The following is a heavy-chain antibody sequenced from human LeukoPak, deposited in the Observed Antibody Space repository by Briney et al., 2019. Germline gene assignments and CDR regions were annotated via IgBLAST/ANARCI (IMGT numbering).Heavy chain of an antibody. CDR1: GFTFSSYG. J-gene: IGHJ4*02. CDR2: ISYDGSNK. V-gene: IGHV3-30*18. CDR3: AKDRPGSVGAIDY. Sequence: GGSLRLSCAASGFTFSSYGMHWVRQAPGKGLEWVAVISYDGSNKYYADSVKGRFTISRDNSKNTLYLQMNSLRAEDTAVYYCAKDRPGSVGAIDYWGQGTLVTVSS. D-gene: IGHD1-26*01.